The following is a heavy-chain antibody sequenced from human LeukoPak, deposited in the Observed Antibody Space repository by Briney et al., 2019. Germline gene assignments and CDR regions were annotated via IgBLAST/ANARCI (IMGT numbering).Heavy chain of an antibody. V-gene: IGHV3-48*03. J-gene: IGHJ5*02. D-gene: IGHD2-2*01. CDR2: ISESGRII. CDR1: GFTFTNYE. Sequence: PGGSLRLSCAASGFTFTNYEMNWVRQAPGKGLEWISYISESGRIIYYADSVKGRFIISRDDAKNSVYLQMNSLRAEDTAHYYCARELVEPAALEFDPWGQGTLVTVSS. CDR3: ARELVEPAALEFDP.